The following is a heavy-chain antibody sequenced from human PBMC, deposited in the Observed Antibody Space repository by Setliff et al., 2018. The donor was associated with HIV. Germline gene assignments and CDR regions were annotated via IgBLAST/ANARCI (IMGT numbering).Heavy chain of an antibody. CDR1: GFTFSSYA. CDR3: AKDCAVVEGTGSLDS. V-gene: IGHV3-23*01. J-gene: IGHJ4*02. CDR2: ISGSGGST. Sequence: PGGSLRLSCAASGFTFSSYAMSWVRQAPGKGLEWVSAISGSGGSTYYADSVKGRFTISRDNSKNTLYLQMNSLRAEDTAVYYCAKDCAVVEGTGSLDSWGQGTLVTVSS. D-gene: IGHD2-21*01.